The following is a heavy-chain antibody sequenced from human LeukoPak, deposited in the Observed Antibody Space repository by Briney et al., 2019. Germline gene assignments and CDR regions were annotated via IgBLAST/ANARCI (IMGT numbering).Heavy chain of an antibody. CDR3: ARGQEYMDY. V-gene: IGHV3-30-3*01. Sequence: GGSLRLSCAASGFTFSSYAMHWVRQAPGKGLEWVAVISYDGSNKYYADSVKGRFTISRDNSKNTLYLQMNSPRAEDTAVYYCARGQEYMDYWGQGTLVTVSS. D-gene: IGHD6-6*01. CDR2: ISYDGSNK. J-gene: IGHJ4*02. CDR1: GFTFSSYA.